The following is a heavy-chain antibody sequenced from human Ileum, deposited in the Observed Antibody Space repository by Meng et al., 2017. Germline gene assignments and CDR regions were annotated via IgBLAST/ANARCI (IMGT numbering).Heavy chain of an antibody. Sequence: GESLKISCAASGFTFSDHHMDWVRQAPGKGLEWVGRTRNKANSYTTEYAASVKGRFTISRDDSKKSLYLQMNSLKTEDTAVYYCARSPPLGLDWGQGTLVTVSS. CDR3: ARSPPLGLD. J-gene: IGHJ4*02. CDR2: TRNKANSYTT. CDR1: GFTFSDHH. V-gene: IGHV3-72*01.